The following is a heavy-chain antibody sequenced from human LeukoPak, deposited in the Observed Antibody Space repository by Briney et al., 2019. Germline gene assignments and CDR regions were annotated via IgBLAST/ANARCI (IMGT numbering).Heavy chain of an antibody. D-gene: IGHD3-10*01. CDR3: AREKIGESFDY. Sequence: PSETLSLTCTVSGGSISSYYWSWIRQPPGKGLEWIGYIYYSGSTNYNPSLKSRVTISVDTSKNQFSLKLSSVTAADTAVYYCAREKIGESFDYWGQGTLVTVSS. V-gene: IGHV4-59*01. J-gene: IGHJ4*02. CDR2: IYYSGST. CDR1: GGSISSYY.